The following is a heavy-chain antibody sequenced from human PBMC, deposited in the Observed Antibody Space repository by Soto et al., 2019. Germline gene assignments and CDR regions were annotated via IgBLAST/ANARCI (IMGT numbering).Heavy chain of an antibody. CDR3: VRGRGTRPPTNYWYFDL. D-gene: IGHD3-16*01. CDR2: ITSKGGTT. V-gene: IGHV3-64*02. Sequence: GGSLRLSCAASGFIFSNYAMYWVRQAPGKGLQFVSAITSKGGTTYYADSVEGRFTISRDNSKNTVDLLLDSLRIEDTAVYYCVRGRGTRPPTNYWYFDLWGRGALVTVSS. J-gene: IGHJ2*01. CDR1: GFIFSNYA.